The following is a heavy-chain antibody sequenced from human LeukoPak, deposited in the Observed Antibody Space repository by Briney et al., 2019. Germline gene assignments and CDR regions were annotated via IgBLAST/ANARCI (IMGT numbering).Heavy chain of an antibody. CDR2: IYWNDDK. V-gene: IGHV2-5*01. D-gene: IGHD3-3*01. Sequence: SGPTLVNPTQTLTLTCTFSGFSLSPSGVGVGWIRQPPGKALEWLALIYWNDDKRYSPSLKSRLTITKDTSKNQVVLTMTNMDPVHTATYYCARYYDFSSSPGVTPSFDYWGQGILVTVSS. CDR3: ARYYDFSSSPGVTPSFDY. CDR1: GFSLSPSGVG. J-gene: IGHJ4*02.